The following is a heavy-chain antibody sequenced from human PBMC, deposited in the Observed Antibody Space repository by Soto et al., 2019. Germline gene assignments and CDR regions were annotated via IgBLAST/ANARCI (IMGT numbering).Heavy chain of an antibody. V-gene: IGHV5-51*01. Sequence: PGESLKISCESSGYSFISHWIGWVRQMPGKGPEWMGIIYPGDSDTRYSPSFQGQVTISADKSISTAYLQWSSLKASDTAMYYCARHRNRVPAAMIGAFDIWGQGTMVTVSS. D-gene: IGHD2-2*01. J-gene: IGHJ3*02. CDR1: GYSFISHW. CDR2: IYPGDSDT. CDR3: ARHRNRVPAAMIGAFDI.